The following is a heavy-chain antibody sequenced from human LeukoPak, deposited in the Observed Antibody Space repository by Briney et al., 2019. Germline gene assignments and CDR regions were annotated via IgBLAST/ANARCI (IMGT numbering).Heavy chain of an antibody. CDR3: ARDRVAATYFDS. V-gene: IGHV3-33*01. CDR2: TWYDGSNK. CDR1: GFTFDSYG. Sequence: PGRSLRLSCAASGFTFDSYGLHWVRQAPGKGLEWVAVTWYDGSNKNYADSVKGRFTISRDNSNNTLYLQMNSLRAEDTAVYYCARDRVAATYFDSWGQGTLVTVSS. J-gene: IGHJ4*02. D-gene: IGHD1-26*01.